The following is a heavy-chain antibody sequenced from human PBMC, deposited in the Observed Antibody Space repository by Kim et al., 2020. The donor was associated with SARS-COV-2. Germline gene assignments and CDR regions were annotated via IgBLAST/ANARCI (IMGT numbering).Heavy chain of an antibody. J-gene: IGHJ4*02. CDR3: AKPPLGYCSGGSCYPDY. D-gene: IGHD2-15*01. CDR2: IWYDGSNK. V-gene: IGHV3-33*06. Sequence: GGSLRLSCAASGFTFSSYAMHWVRQAPGKGLEWVAVIWYDGSNKYYADSVKGRFTISRDNSKNTLYLQMNSLRAEDTAVYYCAKPPLGYCSGGSCYPDYWGQGTLVTVSS. CDR1: GFTFSSYA.